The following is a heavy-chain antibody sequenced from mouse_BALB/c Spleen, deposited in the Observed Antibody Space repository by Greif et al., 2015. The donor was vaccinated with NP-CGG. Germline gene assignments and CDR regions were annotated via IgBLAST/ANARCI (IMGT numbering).Heavy chain of an antibody. V-gene: IGHV1-12*01. CDR3: ARGGNYGNSWFAY. CDR2: IYPGNGGT. D-gene: IGHD2-1*01. Sequence: QVQLQQSGAELVRSGASVKMSCKASGYTFTCYNMHWVKQTPGQGLEWIGYIYPGNGGTNYNQKFKGKATLTADTSSSTAYMQISSLTSEDSAVYFCARGGNYGNSWFAYWGQGTLVTVSA. J-gene: IGHJ3*01. CDR1: GYTFTCYN.